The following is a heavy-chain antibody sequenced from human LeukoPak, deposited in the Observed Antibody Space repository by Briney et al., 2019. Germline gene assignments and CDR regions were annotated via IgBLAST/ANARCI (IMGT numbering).Heavy chain of an antibody. CDR1: GFTVSSNY. Sequence: GGSLRLSCAASGFTVSSNYMSWVRQAPGKGLEWVSVIYSGGSTYYADSVKGRFTISRDNSKNTLYLQMNSLRAEDTAVYYCARDRDYYDSSGYYSAFDIWGQGTMVTVSS. D-gene: IGHD3-22*01. V-gene: IGHV3-66*01. J-gene: IGHJ3*02. CDR2: IYSGGST. CDR3: ARDRDYYDSSGYYSAFDI.